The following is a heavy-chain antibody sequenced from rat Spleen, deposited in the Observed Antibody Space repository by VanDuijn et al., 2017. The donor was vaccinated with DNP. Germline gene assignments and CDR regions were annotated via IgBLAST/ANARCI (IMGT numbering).Heavy chain of an antibody. J-gene: IGHJ2*01. CDR1: GFSLTSYG. D-gene: IGHD1-11*01. V-gene: IGHV2-77*01. CDR3: AERGDLGGY. CDR2: IWGDGRT. Sequence: QVQLKESGPGLVQPSRTLSLTCTVSGFSLTSYGVHWVRQAPGKGLEWMGIIWGDGRTNYNSALKSRLSISRDTSKSQVFLTMNSLQTDDTAVYYCAERGDLGGYWGQGVMVTVSS.